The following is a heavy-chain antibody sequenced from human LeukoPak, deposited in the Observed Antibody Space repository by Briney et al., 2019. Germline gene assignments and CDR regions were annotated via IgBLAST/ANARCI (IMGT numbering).Heavy chain of an antibody. CDR3: ARLVGATTTTNWSDP. CDR2: INHSGST. CDR1: GGSFSGYY. Sequence: PSETLSLTCAVYGGSFSGYYWSWIRQPPGKGLEWIGEINHSGSTNYNPSLKSRVTISVDTSKNQFSLKLSSVTAADTAVYYCARLVGATTTTNWSDPWGQGTLVTVSS. J-gene: IGHJ5*02. D-gene: IGHD1-26*01. V-gene: IGHV4-34*01.